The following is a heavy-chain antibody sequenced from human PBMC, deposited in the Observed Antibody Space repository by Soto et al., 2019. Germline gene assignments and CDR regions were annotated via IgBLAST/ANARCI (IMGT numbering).Heavy chain of an antibody. J-gene: IGHJ5*02. CDR2: IYYSGST. CDR3: ARDLIVAGTSSPRYNWFDP. CDR1: GGSVFISGYY. D-gene: IGHD5-12*01. Sequence: QVQLQESGPGLVKPSETLSLTCTVSGGSVFISGYYWSWIRQPPGKGLEWIGNIYYSGSTNYNPSLKSRLTISLDTSKNQFSLKLSSVTAADTAVYYCARDLIVAGTSSPRYNWFDPWGQGSLVTVSS. V-gene: IGHV4-61*08.